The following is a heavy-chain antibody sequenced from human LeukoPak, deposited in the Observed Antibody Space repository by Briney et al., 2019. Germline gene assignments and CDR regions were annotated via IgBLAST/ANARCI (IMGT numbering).Heavy chain of an antibody. CDR1: GYTFTGYY. V-gene: IGHV1-2*02. CDR3: ARAPTPHYYDSSGYGWLSY. CDR2: INPNSGGT. Sequence: ASVKVSCKASGYTFTGYYMHWVRQAPGQGLEWMGWINPNSGGTNYAQKFQGRVTMTRDTSISTAYMELSRLRSEDTAVYYCARAPTPHYYDSSGYGWLSYWGQGTLVTVSS. J-gene: IGHJ4*02. D-gene: IGHD3-22*01.